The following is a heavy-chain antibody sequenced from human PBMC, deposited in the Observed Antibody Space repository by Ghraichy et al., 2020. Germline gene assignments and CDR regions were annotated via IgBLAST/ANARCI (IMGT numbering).Heavy chain of an antibody. Sequence: GESLNISCAASGFTFSSYAMSWVRQAPGKGLEWVSAISGSGGSTYYADSVKGRFTISRDNSKTTLYLQMNSLRAEDTAVYYCAKDGVLWFGVRAFDIWGQGTMVTVSS. V-gene: IGHV3-23*01. CDR2: ISGSGGST. CDR1: GFTFSSYA. D-gene: IGHD3-10*01. CDR3: AKDGVLWFGVRAFDI. J-gene: IGHJ3*02.